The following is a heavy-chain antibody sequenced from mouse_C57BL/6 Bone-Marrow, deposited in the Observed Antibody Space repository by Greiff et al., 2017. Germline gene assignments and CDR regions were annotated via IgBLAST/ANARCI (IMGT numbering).Heavy chain of an antibody. CDR1: GYTFTSYW. CDR3: ARSFITTVVPYYYAMDY. D-gene: IGHD1-1*01. V-gene: IGHV1-53*01. Sequence: QVQLQQPGTELVKPGASVKLSCKASGYTFTSYWMHWVKQRPGQGLEWIGNINPSNGGTNYNEKFKSKATLTVDKSSSTAYMQLSSLTSEYSAVYYCARSFITTVVPYYYAMDYWGQGTSVTVSS. J-gene: IGHJ4*01. CDR2: INPSNGGT.